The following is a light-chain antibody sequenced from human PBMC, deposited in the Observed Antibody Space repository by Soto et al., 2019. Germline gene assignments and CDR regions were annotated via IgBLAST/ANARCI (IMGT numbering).Light chain of an antibody. V-gene: IGLV2-18*02. J-gene: IGLJ1*01. CDR2: EVS. CDR3: ASYTTSTTRFV. Sequence: QSVLTQPPSVAGSPRQSVTIPCTGTSSDVCSYNRVSWYQQPPGTAPKVMIYEVSNRPSVVPDRFSESKSGNTASLTISGLQAEDEADYYCASYTTSTTRFVFGSGTKVTVL. CDR1: SSDVCSYNR.